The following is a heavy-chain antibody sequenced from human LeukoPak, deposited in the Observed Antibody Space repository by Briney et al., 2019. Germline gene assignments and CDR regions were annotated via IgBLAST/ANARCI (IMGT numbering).Heavy chain of an antibody. J-gene: IGHJ4*02. CDR2: ISYDGSNK. Sequence: GGSLRLSCAASGFTFDDYAMHWVRQAPGKGLEWVAVISYDGSNKYYADSVKGRFTISRDNSKNTLYLQMNSLRAEDTAVYYCARRSFLGVDFDYWGQGTLVTVSS. V-gene: IGHV3-30-3*01. D-gene: IGHD2-15*01. CDR3: ARRSFLGVDFDY. CDR1: GFTFDDYA.